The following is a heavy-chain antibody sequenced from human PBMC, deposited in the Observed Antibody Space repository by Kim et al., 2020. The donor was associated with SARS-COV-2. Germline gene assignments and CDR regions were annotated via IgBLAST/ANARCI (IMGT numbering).Heavy chain of an antibody. Sequence: GGSLRLSCAASGFTFSSYAMSWVRQAPGKGLEWVSAISGSGGSTYYADSVKGRFTISRDNSKNTLYLQMNSLRAEDTAVYYCAKEGGEYMVRGVQEMDYWGQGTLVTVSS. J-gene: IGHJ4*02. CDR3: AKEGGEYMVRGVQEMDY. D-gene: IGHD3-10*01. CDR1: GFTFSSYA. CDR2: ISGSGGST. V-gene: IGHV3-23*01.